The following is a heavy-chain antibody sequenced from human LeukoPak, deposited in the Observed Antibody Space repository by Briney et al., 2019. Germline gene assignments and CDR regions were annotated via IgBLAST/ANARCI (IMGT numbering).Heavy chain of an antibody. V-gene: IGHV3-53*01. CDR3: ARSMTTVTTFDY. J-gene: IGHJ4*02. D-gene: IGHD4-11*01. Sequence: GGSLRLSCAASGFTVSSNYMSWVRQAPGKGPEWVSVIYSGGSTYYADSVKGRFTISRDNSKNTLYLQMNSLRAEDTAVYYCARSMTTVTTFDYWGQGTLVTVSS. CDR2: IYSGGST. CDR1: GFTVSSNY.